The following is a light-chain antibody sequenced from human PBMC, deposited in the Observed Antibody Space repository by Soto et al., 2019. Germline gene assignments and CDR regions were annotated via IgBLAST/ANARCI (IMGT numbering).Light chain of an antibody. CDR2: DAS. J-gene: IGKJ1*01. CDR3: QHYDSARWT. Sequence: EIVLTQSPGTLSLSPGERATLSCRASQSIGSTYLTWYHQKPGQAPRLLIYDASRRATGIPDRFSGSGSGTDFSLTISRLEPEDFAVYYCQHYDSARWTFGLGTKVDIK. V-gene: IGKV3-20*01. CDR1: QSIGSTY.